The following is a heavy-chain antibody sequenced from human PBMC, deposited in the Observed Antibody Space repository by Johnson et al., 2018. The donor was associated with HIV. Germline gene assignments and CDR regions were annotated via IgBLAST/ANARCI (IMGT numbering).Heavy chain of an antibody. Sequence: VQLVESGGDWVQPGRSLRLSCAASGLMFDDYAMHWVRQAPGKGLEWVSGISWNGGNIGYADSVKGRFTISRDNAKNSLYLQMNSLRPEDTALYYCARDGVPPTIRGAFDIWGQGTMVTVSS. CDR2: ISWNGGNI. D-gene: IGHD2-2*01. CDR1: GLMFDDYA. CDR3: ARDGVPPTIRGAFDI. V-gene: IGHV3-9*01. J-gene: IGHJ3*02.